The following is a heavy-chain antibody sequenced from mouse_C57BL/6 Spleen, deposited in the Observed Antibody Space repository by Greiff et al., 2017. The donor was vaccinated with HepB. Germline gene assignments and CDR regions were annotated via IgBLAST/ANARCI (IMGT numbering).Heavy chain of an antibody. J-gene: IGHJ4*01. V-gene: IGHV2-5*01. CDR1: GFSLTSYG. Sequence: VKLMESGPGLVQPSQSLSITCTVSGFSLTSYGVHWVRQSPGKGLEWLGLIWRGGSTDYNAAFMSRLSITKDNSKSQVFLKMNSLQADDTAIYYCAKILLSAMDYWGQGTSVTVSS. D-gene: IGHD1-1*01. CDR3: AKILLSAMDY. CDR2: IWRGGST.